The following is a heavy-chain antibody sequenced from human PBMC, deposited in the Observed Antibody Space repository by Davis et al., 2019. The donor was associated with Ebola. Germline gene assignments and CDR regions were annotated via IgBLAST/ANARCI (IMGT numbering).Heavy chain of an antibody. CDR1: GFTFSRHG. D-gene: IGHD2-15*01. V-gene: IGHV3-30*18. CDR3: AKDSQAARYGSCDY. CDR2: ISYEPIKT. J-gene: IGHJ4*02. Sequence: GESLKISCAASGFTFSRHGMHWVRQAPGKGLEWVAVISYEPIKTYYADSVKGRFTISRDNSKNTLYLQMNSLRAEDTAVYYCAKDSQAARYGSCDYWGQGTLVTVSS.